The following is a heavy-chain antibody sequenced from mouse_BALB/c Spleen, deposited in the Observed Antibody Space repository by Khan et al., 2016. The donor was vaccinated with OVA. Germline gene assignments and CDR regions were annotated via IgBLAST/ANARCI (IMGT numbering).Heavy chain of an antibody. J-gene: IGHJ4*01. CDR3: ARDGSRYNYAMDY. V-gene: IGHV3-2*02. D-gene: IGHD2-3*01. CDR1: GYSITSDYA. CDR2: INYSGST. Sequence: VQLKQSGPGLVKPSQSLSLTCTVTGYSITSDYAWNWIRQFPENKLEWMGSINYSGSTNYNPSLKSRISITRDTSKNQFFLQLNSVTTEDTATYYCARDGSRYNYAMDYWGQGTAVTVSS.